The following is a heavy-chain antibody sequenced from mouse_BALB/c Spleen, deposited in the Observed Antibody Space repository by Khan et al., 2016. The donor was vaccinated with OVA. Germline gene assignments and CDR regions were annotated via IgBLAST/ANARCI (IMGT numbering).Heavy chain of an antibody. D-gene: IGHD1-1*01. V-gene: IGHV1-7*01. CDR1: GYTFINYW. Sequence: QVQLKQSGAELAKPGASVKMSCNASGYTFINYWILWVKHRPGQCLEWIGYITPSTGYTEYNQNFKDKATLTADKSSSTADMQLSRRTSEDSAVYYCARRGLRWDFDYWGQGTTLTVSS. J-gene: IGHJ2*01. CDR2: ITPSTGYT. CDR3: ARRGLRWDFDY.